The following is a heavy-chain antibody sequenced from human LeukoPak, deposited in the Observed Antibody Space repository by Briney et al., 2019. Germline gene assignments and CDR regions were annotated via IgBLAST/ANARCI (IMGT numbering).Heavy chain of an antibody. Sequence: SETLSLTCTVSGVSISSYYWTWIRQPPGKGLEWIGYIYSSGSTNCSPSLKSRVTISIDTSRNQFSLGLSSVTAADTAVYFCARDRGGDYDSSGFQYHFDYWGQGALVTVSS. V-gene: IGHV4-59*01. CDR1: GVSISSYY. CDR2: IYSSGST. D-gene: IGHD3-22*01. CDR3: ARDRGGDYDSSGFQYHFDY. J-gene: IGHJ4*02.